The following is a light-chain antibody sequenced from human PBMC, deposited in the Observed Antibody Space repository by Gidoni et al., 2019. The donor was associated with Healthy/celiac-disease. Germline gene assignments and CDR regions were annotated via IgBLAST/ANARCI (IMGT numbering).Light chain of an antibody. CDR2: DAS. CDR1: KDISNY. J-gene: IGKJ2*01. V-gene: IGKV1-33*01. Sequence: DIQMTQSPSSLSASVGDRVTITCHASKDISNYLNWYQQKPGKAPKLLIYDASNLETGVPSRFSGSGSGTDFTFTISSLQPEDIATYYCQQYDNLPPYTFGQGTKLEIK. CDR3: QQYDNLPPYT.